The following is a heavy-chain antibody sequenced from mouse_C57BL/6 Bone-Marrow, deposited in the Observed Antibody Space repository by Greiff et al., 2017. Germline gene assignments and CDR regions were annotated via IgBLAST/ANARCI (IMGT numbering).Heavy chain of an antibody. J-gene: IGHJ2*01. CDR1: GFTFSDYG. Sequence: EVQGVESGGGLVKPGGSLKLSCAASGFTFSDYGMHWVRQAPEKGLAWVAYISSGSSTIYYADTVKGRFTISRDNAKNTLFLQMTSLRSEDTAMYYCARGRDYDVDYWGQGTTLTVSS. CDR2: ISSGSSTI. V-gene: IGHV5-17*01. CDR3: ARGRDYDVDY. D-gene: IGHD2-4*01.